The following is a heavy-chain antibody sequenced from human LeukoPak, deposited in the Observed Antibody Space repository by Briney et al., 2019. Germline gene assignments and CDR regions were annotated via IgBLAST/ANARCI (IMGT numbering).Heavy chain of an antibody. Sequence: SETVSLTCTVSGGSISSSSYYWGWIRQPPGKGLEWIGSIYYSGSAYYNPSLKSRVSISVDTSKNQFSLKLRSVTAADTAVYYCASPMAWAHNRRDSDYWGLGTLVTVSS. CDR2: IYYSGSA. CDR3: ASPMAWAHNRRDSDY. J-gene: IGHJ4*02. CDR1: GGSISSSSYY. V-gene: IGHV4-39*07. D-gene: IGHD5-24*01.